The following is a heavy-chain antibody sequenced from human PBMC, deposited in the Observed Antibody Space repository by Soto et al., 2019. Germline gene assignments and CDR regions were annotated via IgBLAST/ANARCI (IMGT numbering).Heavy chain of an antibody. Sequence: PGGSLRLSCAVSGLTFTTYNFNWVRQAPGKGLEWISFINPGSTTRHYADSVKGQFTISTDNAKNSLYLQMNSLRAEDTAVYYCARTRGGPFTRVARRPYDYWGQGTLVTVSS. CDR2: INPGSTTR. D-gene: IGHD2-15*01. CDR3: ARTRGGPFTRVARRPYDY. J-gene: IGHJ4*02. V-gene: IGHV3-48*04. CDR1: GLTFTTYN.